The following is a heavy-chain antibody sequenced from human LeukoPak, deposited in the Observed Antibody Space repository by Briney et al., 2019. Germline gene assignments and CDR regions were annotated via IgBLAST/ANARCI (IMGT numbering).Heavy chain of an antibody. CDR1: GFTFSSYG. D-gene: IGHD2-2*01. Sequence: GGSLRFSCAASGFTFSSYGMHWVRQAPGKGLEWVAVISYDGSNKYYADSVKGRFTISRDNSKNTLYLQMNSLRAEDTAVYYCAAYHPPDYWGQGTLVTVSS. CDR2: ISYDGSNK. J-gene: IGHJ4*02. V-gene: IGHV3-30*03. CDR3: AAYHPPDY.